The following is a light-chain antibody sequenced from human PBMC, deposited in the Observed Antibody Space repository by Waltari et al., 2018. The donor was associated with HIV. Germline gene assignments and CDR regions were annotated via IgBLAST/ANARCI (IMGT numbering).Light chain of an antibody. J-gene: IGLJ2*01. CDR2: SNN. CDR3: AAWDDSLNGEV. V-gene: IGLV1-44*01. Sequence: QSVLTQTPSTSGTPGQRVTISCSGSSSNIQSNPLIWYQQFPGTAPKLLISSNNQRPSGVPDRFSGSKSGASASLAISGLQSEDEAYYYCAAWDDSLNGEVFGGGTKLTVL. CDR1: SSNIQSNP.